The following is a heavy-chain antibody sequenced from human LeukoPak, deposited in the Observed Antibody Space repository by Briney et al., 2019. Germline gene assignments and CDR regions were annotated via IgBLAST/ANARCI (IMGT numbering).Heavy chain of an antibody. CDR1: GGSFSGYY. CDR2: INHSGST. Sequence: PSETLSLTCAVYGGSFSGYYWSWIRQPPGKGLEWIGEINHSGSTNYNPSLKSRVTISVDTSKNQFSLKLSSVTAADTAVYYCAREGYDILTGMFDYWGQGTLVTVSS. D-gene: IGHD3-9*01. CDR3: AREGYDILTGMFDY. V-gene: IGHV4-34*01. J-gene: IGHJ4*02.